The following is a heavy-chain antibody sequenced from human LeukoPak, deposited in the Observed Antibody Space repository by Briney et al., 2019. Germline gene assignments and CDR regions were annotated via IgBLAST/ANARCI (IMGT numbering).Heavy chain of an antibody. Sequence: SETLSLTCTVSGGSISSYYWSWIRQPPGKGLEWIGYIYYSGSTNYNPSLMSRVTISVDMSKNRFSLKLSSVTAADTAVYYCARHAESGSDRFDYWGQGTLVTVSS. CDR2: IYYSGST. J-gene: IGHJ4*02. D-gene: IGHD5-12*01. CDR1: GGSISSYY. CDR3: ARHAESGSDRFDY. V-gene: IGHV4-59*08.